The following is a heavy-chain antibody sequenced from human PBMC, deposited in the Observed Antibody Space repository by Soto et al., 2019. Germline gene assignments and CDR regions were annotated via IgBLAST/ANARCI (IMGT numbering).Heavy chain of an antibody. J-gene: IGHJ4*02. CDR2: IYSGGST. D-gene: IGHD2-2*01. Sequence: HPGGSLRLSCAASGFTVSSNYMSWVRQAPGKGLEWVSVIYSGGSTYYADSVKGRFTISRDDSKNTLYLQMNSLKTEDTAVYYCTTDPQPIDCSSTSCYEQVVDYWGQGTLVTVSS. CDR3: TTDPQPIDCSSTSCYEQVVDY. V-gene: IGHV3-53*01. CDR1: GFTVSSNY.